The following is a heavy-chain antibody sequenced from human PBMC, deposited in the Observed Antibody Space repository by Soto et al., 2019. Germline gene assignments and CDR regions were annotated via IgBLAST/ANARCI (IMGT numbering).Heavy chain of an antibody. CDR1: GFTFSTYA. CDR3: VKGYWKGDV. V-gene: IGHV3-23*01. Sequence: EVQLLESGGGLVQPGGSLRLSCAASGFTFSTYAMNWVRQAPGNGLEWVSALSGSGGSIHYTDSVKGRFTISRDNSKNTVYLQMNSLRDDDTAVYHCVKGYWKGDVWGQGTTVTVSS. J-gene: IGHJ6*02. D-gene: IGHD1-1*01. CDR2: LSGSGGSI.